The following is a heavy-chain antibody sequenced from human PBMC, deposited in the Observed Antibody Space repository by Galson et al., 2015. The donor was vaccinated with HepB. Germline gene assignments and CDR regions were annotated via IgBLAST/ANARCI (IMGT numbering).Heavy chain of an antibody. J-gene: IGHJ5*02. Sequence: SVKVSCKASGGTFSSGAISWVRQAPGQGLEWMGGIIPMFGIPKYAQKFQGRVTITADESTRTAYLELSSLRSEDTAVYYCARALDRCYKDDCWNWFDPWGQETLVTVSS. D-gene: IGHD3-3*01. CDR2: IIPMFGIP. CDR3: ARALDRCYKDDCWNWFDP. V-gene: IGHV1-69*13. CDR1: GGTFSSGA.